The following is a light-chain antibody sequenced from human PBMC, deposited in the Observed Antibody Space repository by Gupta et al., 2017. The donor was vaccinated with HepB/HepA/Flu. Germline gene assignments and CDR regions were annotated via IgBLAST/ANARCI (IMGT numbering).Light chain of an antibody. J-gene: IGKJ4*01. CDR2: DAS. V-gene: IGKV3-11*01. CDR3: QQRTNWPPQFT. CDR1: QSVSSY. Sequence: EVVLTQSPDTLSLSPGERATLSCRASQSVSSYLNWYQQRPGQAPKLLIYDASNRATGVPERFSGSGSGTDFTLTISRLETEDIAVYFCQQRTNWPPQFTFGGGTKVEIK.